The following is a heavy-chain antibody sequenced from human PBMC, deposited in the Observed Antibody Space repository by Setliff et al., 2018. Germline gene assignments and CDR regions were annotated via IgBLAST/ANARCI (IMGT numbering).Heavy chain of an antibody. CDR3: ARHPSSGSYYGGSIFYFDD. D-gene: IGHD1-26*01. CDR2: IYSSGST. V-gene: IGHV4-59*08. CDR1: GGSFSTYY. Sequence: SETLSLTCAVYGGSFSTYYWNWIRQPPGKGLEWIGYIYSSGSTNYNPSLKSRVTISVDTSKNQFSLKLSFVTAADTAVYYCARHPSSGSYYGGSIFYFDDWGPGILVTVSS. J-gene: IGHJ4*02.